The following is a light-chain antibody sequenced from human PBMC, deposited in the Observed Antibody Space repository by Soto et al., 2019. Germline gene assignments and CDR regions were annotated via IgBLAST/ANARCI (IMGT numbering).Light chain of an antibody. V-gene: IGKV1-5*01. CDR1: QSISSW. CDR3: QKYNSYLIT. Sequence: DIQRTQSPSTLSASVGDRVTITCRASQSISSWLAWYQQKPGKAPKLLIYDDSSLESGVPSRFSGSGSGTEFTLTIRSMQPDDFATYYCQKYNSYLITFGQGTRLEIK. CDR2: DDS. J-gene: IGKJ5*01.